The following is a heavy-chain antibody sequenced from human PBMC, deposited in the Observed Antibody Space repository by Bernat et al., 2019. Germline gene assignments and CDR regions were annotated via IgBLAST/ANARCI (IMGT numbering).Heavy chain of an antibody. J-gene: IGHJ3*02. CDR3: AHRLEGATFADAFDI. Sequence: QITLKESGPTLVKPTQTLTLTCTFSGFSLSTSGVGVGWIRQPPGKALEWVALIYWDDDKRYSPSLKIRLTITKDTSKNKVVLTMTTMDTVDTATYYCAHRLEGATFADAFDIWGQGTMVTVSS. CDR2: IYWDDDK. V-gene: IGHV2-5*02. D-gene: IGHD1-26*01. CDR1: GFSLSTSGVG.